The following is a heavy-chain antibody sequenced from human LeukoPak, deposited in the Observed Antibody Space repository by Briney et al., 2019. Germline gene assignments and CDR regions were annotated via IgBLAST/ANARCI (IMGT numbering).Heavy chain of an antibody. J-gene: IGHJ4*02. CDR1: GYTFTGYY. D-gene: IGHD3-22*01. V-gene: IGHV1-2*02. CDR2: INPNSGGT. CDR3: ARVGYYDSSGYYLFDY. Sequence: ASVKVSFKASGYTFTGYYMHWVRQAPGQGLEWMGWINPNSGGTNYAQKFQGRVTMTRDTSISTAYVELSRLRSDDTAVYYCARVGYYDSSGYYLFDYWGQGTLVTVSS.